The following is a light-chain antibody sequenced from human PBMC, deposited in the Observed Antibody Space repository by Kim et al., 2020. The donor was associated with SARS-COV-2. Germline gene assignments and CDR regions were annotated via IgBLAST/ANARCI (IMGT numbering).Light chain of an antibody. CDR1: SGHRTYA. J-gene: IGLJ3*02. Sequence: SVKLTWTLSSGHRTYARAWHQQQPEKGPRYLMRLNTDGSHNKGDGIPDRFSVSSSGAERYLTISSLQSEDEADYYCQTWGTGILVFGGGTQLTVL. V-gene: IGLV4-69*01. CDR2: LNTDGSH. CDR3: QTWGTGILV.